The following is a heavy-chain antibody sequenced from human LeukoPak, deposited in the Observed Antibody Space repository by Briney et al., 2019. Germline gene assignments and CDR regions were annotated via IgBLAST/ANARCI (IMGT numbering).Heavy chain of an antibody. J-gene: IGHJ4*02. CDR1: GFTFSTYT. Sequence: GGSLILSCAASGFTFSTYTMTWVRQAPGKGLEWVSSISTSSTYIYYADSMKGRFTISRDNAKNSLYLQMNSLRAEDTAVYYCARGLGWLQSFDYWGQGTLVTVSS. V-gene: IGHV3-21*01. CDR3: ARGLGWLQSFDY. CDR2: ISTSSTYI. D-gene: IGHD5-24*01.